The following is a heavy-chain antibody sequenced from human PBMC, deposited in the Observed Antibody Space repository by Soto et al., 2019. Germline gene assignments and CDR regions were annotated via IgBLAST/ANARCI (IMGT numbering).Heavy chain of an antibody. CDR2: IKSKTDGGTT. D-gene: IGHD3-10*01. CDR1: GFTFSNAW. V-gene: IGHV3-15*01. Sequence: EVQLVESGGGLVKPGGSLRLSCAASGFTFSNAWMSWVRQAPGKGLEWVGRIKSKTDGGTTDYAAPVKGRFTISRDDSKNTLYLQMNSLKTEDTAVYYCTTGPMVRGVRPFDYWGQGTLVTVSS. J-gene: IGHJ4*02. CDR3: TTGPMVRGVRPFDY.